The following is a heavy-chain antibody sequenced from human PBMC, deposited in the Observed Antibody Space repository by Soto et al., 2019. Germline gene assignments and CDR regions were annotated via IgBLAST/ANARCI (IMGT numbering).Heavy chain of an antibody. J-gene: IGHJ1*01. CDR1: DDSLSSTSYY. D-gene: IGHD2-2*01. Sequence: SETMSLTCSVADDSLSSTSYYWSWLHQPPGKGLEWIGFVHFSGSIHYNASLKSRATISVDTSRKQISLKMTSLTAADTAVYFCGRGGDAHKMGRHWGQGTLVTVSS. CDR3: GRGGDAHKMGRH. CDR2: VHFSGSI. V-gene: IGHV4-61*05.